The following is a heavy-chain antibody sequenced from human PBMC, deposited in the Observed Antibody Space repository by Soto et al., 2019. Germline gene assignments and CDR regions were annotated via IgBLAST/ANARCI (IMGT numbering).Heavy chain of an antibody. Sequence: QVQLVESGGGVVQPGRSLRLSCAASGFTFSSYAMHWVRQAPGKGLEWVAVISYDGSNKYYADSVKGRFTISRDNSRNALYLQLNSLREEDTVVYYGARGRNYYDSSGYYFWGQVTLVTVS. CDR1: GFTFSSYA. J-gene: IGHJ1*01. CDR2: ISYDGSNK. CDR3: ARGRNYYDSSGYYF. V-gene: IGHV3-30-3*01. D-gene: IGHD3-22*01.